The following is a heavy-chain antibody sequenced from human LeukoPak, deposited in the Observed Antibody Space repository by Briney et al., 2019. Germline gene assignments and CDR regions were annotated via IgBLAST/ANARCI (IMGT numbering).Heavy chain of an antibody. CDR3: AHLYLNTGTAY. D-gene: IGHD1-14*01. CDR1: GLALSEYG. V-gene: IGHV3-30*02. Sequence: PGGSLRLSCVASGLALSEYGMHWVRQAPGKGPEWVSFLRYNGITAYYPDSVKGRFTTSRDDSKNTLYLQMTSLRAEDTATYYCAHLYLNTGTAYWGRGTRVAVSS. CDR2: LRYNGITA. J-gene: IGHJ4*02.